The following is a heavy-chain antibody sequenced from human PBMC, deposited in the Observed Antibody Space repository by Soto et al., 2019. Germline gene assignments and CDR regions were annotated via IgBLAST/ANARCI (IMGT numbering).Heavy chain of an antibody. Sequence: SETLSLTCTVSGGSISSGDYYWSWIRQPPGKGLEWIGYIYYGGSTYYNPSLKSRVTISVDTSKNQFSLKLSSVTAADTAVYYCARADSVVNYYYYGMDVWGQGTTVTVS. D-gene: IGHD2-15*01. J-gene: IGHJ6*02. CDR3: ARADSVVNYYYYGMDV. V-gene: IGHV4-30-4*01. CDR1: GGSISSGDYY. CDR2: IYYGGST.